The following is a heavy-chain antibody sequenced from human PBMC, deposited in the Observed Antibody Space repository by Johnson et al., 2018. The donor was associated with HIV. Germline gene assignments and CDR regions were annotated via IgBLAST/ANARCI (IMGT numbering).Heavy chain of an antibody. V-gene: IGHV3-30*04. CDR2: ISYDGSNN. CDR1: GFTFSSYT. D-gene: IGHD2-15*01. J-gene: IGHJ3*02. CDR3: ARVVVVVATVRVGAFDI. Sequence: QVQLVESGGGVVQPGRSLRLSCVVSGFTFSSYTMHWVRQAPGKGLEWVAVISYDGSNNYFADSLKGRFTISRDNAKKSLYLQMNSLRAEDTALYYCARVVVVVATVRVGAFDIWGQGTMVTVSS.